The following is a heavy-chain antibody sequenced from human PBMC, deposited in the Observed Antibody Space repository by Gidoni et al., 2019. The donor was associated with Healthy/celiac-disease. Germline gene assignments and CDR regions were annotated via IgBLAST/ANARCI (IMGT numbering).Heavy chain of an antibody. CDR3: ARDGHTYYYGSGSYHRD. V-gene: IGHV4-30-4*01. CDR1: GGSISSGDYY. CDR2: IYYSGST. J-gene: IGHJ4*02. D-gene: IGHD3-10*01. Sequence: QVQLQESGPGLVKPSQTLSLTCTVSGGSISSGDYYWSWIRQPPGKGLEWIGYIYYSGSTYYNPSLKSRVTISVDTSKNQFSLKLSSVTAADTAVYYCARDGHTYYYGSGSYHRDWGQGTLVTVSS.